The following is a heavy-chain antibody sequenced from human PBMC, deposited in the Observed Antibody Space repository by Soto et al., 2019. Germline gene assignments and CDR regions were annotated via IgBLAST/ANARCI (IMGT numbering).Heavy chain of an antibody. CDR3: AKFREYYQGSGSRTYYFYGMDV. CDR2: ISSSSSYI. Sequence: GGSLRLSCAASGFTFSSYSMNWVRQAPGKGLEWVSSISSSSSYIYYADSVKGRFTISRDNAKNTLFLQMNSLRAGDTALYYCAKFREYYQGSGSRTYYFYGMDVWVQGTTVTVSS. CDR1: GFTFSSYS. D-gene: IGHD3-10*01. J-gene: IGHJ6*02. V-gene: IGHV3-21*04.